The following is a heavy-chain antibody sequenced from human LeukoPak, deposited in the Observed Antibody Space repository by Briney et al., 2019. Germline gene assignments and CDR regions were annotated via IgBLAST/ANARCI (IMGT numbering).Heavy chain of an antibody. Sequence: GGSLRLSCSASGFTFSSYAMSWARQAPGKGLEWVSVISGSGTGTYYADSVKGRFTISRDNSKNTLYLRMSSLRAEDTAVYYCAKHRGFSSDWFDPWGQGTLVTVSS. CDR2: ISGSGTGT. CDR3: AKHRGFSSDWFDP. J-gene: IGHJ5*02. D-gene: IGHD5-18*01. CDR1: GFTFSSYA. V-gene: IGHV3-23*01.